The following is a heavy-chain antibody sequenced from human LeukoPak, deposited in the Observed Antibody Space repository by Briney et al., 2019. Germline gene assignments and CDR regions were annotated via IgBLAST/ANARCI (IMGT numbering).Heavy chain of an antibody. CDR1: GGSFSGYY. D-gene: IGHD2-2*02. V-gene: IGHV4-34*01. CDR2: INHSGST. Sequence: SETLSLTCAVYGGSFSGYYWSWIRQPPGKGLEWIGEINHSGSTNYNPSLKSRVTISVDTSRNQFSLKLSSVTAADTAVYYCARGASIYYSWGQGTLVTVSS. CDR3: ARGASIYYS. J-gene: IGHJ4*02.